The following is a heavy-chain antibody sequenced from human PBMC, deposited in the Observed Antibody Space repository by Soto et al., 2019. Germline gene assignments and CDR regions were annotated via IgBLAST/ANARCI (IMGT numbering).Heavy chain of an antibody. Sequence: LSLTCAVYGGSFSGYYWSWIRQPPGKGLEWIGEINHSGSTNYNPSLKSRVTISVDTSKNQFSLKLSSVTAADTAVYYCARGSNFSYCSSTSCHARWFDPWGQGTLVTVSS. CDR1: GGSFSGYY. CDR3: ARGSNFSYCSSTSCHARWFDP. V-gene: IGHV4-34*01. CDR2: INHSGST. D-gene: IGHD2-2*01. J-gene: IGHJ5*02.